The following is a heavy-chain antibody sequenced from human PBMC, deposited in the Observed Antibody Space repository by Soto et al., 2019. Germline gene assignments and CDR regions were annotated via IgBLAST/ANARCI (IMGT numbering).Heavy chain of an antibody. J-gene: IGHJ5*02. CDR2: VSGSGGHT. D-gene: IGHD5-12*01. V-gene: IGHV3-23*01. Sequence: EVQLLESGGGLVQPGGSLRLSCAASGFSFSDYAMTWVRQAPGKGLEWVSSVSGSGGHTYYADSVKGRFTISRDNSKNTLYLQMNYLRAEDTAVYYCAKESQWWLPLYHPTSPWGQGTLVTVSS. CDR1: GFSFSDYA. CDR3: AKESQWWLPLYHPTSP.